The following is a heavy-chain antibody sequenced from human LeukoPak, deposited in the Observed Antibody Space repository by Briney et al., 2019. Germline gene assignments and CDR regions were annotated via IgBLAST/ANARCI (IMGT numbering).Heavy chain of an antibody. CDR1: GFTFSTYW. D-gene: IGHD6-13*01. J-gene: IGHJ4*02. Sequence: GGSLRLSCAASGFTFSTYWMSWVRQAPGKGLEWVANIKQDSSEKYYVDSVKGRFTISRDNAKNSLYLQTNSLRAEDTAMYYCARDSAGNDYWGQGTLVTVSS. V-gene: IGHV3-7*01. CDR2: IKQDSSEK. CDR3: ARDSAGNDY.